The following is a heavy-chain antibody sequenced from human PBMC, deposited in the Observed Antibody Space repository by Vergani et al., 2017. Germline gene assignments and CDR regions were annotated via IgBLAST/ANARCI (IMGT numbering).Heavy chain of an antibody. CDR3: ASGGHGSENGGALQL. J-gene: IGHJ3*01. V-gene: IGHV5-51*01. CDR2: IYPGDSEV. Sequence: EKQLVQSGSETKKPGESLKISCQAFGYIFSNFWIGWVRQRPGRGLEWVGFIYPGDSEVKSNPTFRGKVIFSVDTSVNTAYLQWRSLQASDTATYFCASGGHGSENGGALQLWGQGTNITVSS. CDR1: GYIFSNFW. D-gene: IGHD3-10*01.